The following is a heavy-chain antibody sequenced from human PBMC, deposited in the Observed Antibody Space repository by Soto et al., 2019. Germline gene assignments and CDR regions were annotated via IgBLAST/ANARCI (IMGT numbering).Heavy chain of an antibody. CDR2: IYYSGSA. Sequence: SETLSLTCTVSGGSISGSTYYWAWIRQPPGKGPEWIGSIYYSGSAYDNPALKSRVTISVDTSKNQFSLKLTSVTAADTAVYFCERPRIGATILSGFDSWGQGIGVNVS. CDR3: ERPRIGATILSGFDS. J-gene: IGHJ4*02. CDR1: GGSISGSTYY. V-gene: IGHV4-39*01. D-gene: IGHD5-12*01.